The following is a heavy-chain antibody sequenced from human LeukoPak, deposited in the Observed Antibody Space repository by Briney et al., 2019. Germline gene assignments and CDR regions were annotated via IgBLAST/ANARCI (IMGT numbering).Heavy chain of an antibody. CDR1: GYTFTGYY. D-gene: IGHD6-13*01. CDR3: ARGRKLAAAGTLFDP. CDR2: INPNSGGT. Sequence: ASVKVSCKASGYTFTGYYMHWVRQAPGQGLEWMGWINPNSGGTNYAQKFQGRVTMTRDTSISTAYMELSRLRSDDTAVYYCARGRKLAAAGTLFDPWGRGTLVTVSS. V-gene: IGHV1-2*02. J-gene: IGHJ5*02.